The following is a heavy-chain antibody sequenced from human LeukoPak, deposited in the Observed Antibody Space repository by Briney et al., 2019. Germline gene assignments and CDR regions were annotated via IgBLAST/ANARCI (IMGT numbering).Heavy chain of an antibody. Sequence: SETLSLTCTVSGGSISSSSYYWGWIRQPPGKGLEWIGSIYYSGSTYYNPSLKSRVTISVDTSKNQFSLKLSSVTAADTAVYYCARDPPRGYAALPPGPSYYYYYYGMDVWGQGTTVTVSS. CDR2: IYYSGST. CDR3: ARDPPRGYAALPPGPSYYYYYYGMDV. V-gene: IGHV4-39*07. J-gene: IGHJ6*02. CDR1: GGSISSSSYY. D-gene: IGHD5-18*01.